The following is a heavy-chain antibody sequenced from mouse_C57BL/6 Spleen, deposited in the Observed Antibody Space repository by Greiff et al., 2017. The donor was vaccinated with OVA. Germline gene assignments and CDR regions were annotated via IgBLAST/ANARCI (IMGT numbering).Heavy chain of an antibody. V-gene: IGHV1-69*01. D-gene: IGHD1-1*01. CDR3: ARDPYYYGSPYYFDY. CDR1: GYTFTSYW. J-gene: IGHJ2*01. Sequence: QVQLQQPGAELVMPGASVKLSCKASGYTFTSYWMHWVKQRPGQGLEWIGEIDPSDSYTNYNQKFKGKSTLTVDKSSSTAYMQLSSLTSEDSAVYYCARDPYYYGSPYYFDYWGQGNTLTVSS. CDR2: IDPSDSYT.